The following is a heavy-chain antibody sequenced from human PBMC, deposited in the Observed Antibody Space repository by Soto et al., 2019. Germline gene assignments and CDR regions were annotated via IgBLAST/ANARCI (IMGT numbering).Heavy chain of an antibody. CDR1: GFTFSSYG. J-gene: IGHJ3*02. V-gene: IGHV3-30*18. CDR3: AKRSVEYSSGWYDAFDI. D-gene: IGHD6-19*01. CDR2: ISYDGSNK. Sequence: GSLRLSCAASGFTFSSYGMHWVRQAPGKGLEWVAVISYDGSNKYYADSVKGRFTISRDNSKNTLYLQMNSLRAEDTAVYYCAKRSVEYSSGWYDAFDIWGQGTMVTVSS.